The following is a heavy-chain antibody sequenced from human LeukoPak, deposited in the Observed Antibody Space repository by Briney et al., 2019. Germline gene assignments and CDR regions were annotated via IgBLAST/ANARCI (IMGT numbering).Heavy chain of an antibody. CDR1: GYTFTSYG. D-gene: IGHD3-22*01. V-gene: IGHV1-18*01. Sequence: ASVKVSCKASGYTFTSYGISWVRQAPGQGLEWMGWISAYNGNTNYAQKLQGRVTMTTDTSTSTAYMELRSLRSDDTAVYYCARQWDYYDSSGYPYYFDYWGQGTLVTVSS. CDR3: ARQWDYYDSSGYPYYFDY. J-gene: IGHJ4*02. CDR2: ISAYNGNT.